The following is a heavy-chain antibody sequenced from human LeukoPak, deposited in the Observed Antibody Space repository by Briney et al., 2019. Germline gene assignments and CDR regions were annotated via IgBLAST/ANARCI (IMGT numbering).Heavy chain of an antibody. Sequence: GGSLRLSCAASGITVSANYMSWVRQAPGRRLEWVSIIYSGGSTLHADPVKGRFTISRDNAKNSLYLQMNSLRAEDTAVYYCARDFVPGAFDIWGQGTMVTVSS. CDR2: IYSGGST. D-gene: IGHD3-3*01. CDR3: ARDFVPGAFDI. CDR1: GITVSANY. V-gene: IGHV3-53*05. J-gene: IGHJ3*02.